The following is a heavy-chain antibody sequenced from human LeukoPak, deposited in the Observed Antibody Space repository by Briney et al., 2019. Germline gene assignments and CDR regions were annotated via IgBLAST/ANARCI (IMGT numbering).Heavy chain of an antibody. D-gene: IGHD3-22*01. CDR2: IIPIFGTA. V-gene: IGHV1-69*13. CDR1: GGAFSSYA. CDR3: AGNSGYDLHDSSGYPD. Sequence: GASVKVSCKASGGAFSSYAISWVRQAPGQGLEWMGGIIPIFGTANYAQKFQGRVTITADESTSTAYMELSSLRSEDTAVYYCAGNSGYDLHDSSGYPDWGQGTLVTVSS. J-gene: IGHJ4*02.